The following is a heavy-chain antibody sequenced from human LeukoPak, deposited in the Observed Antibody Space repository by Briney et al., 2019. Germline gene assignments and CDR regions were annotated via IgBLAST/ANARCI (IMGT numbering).Heavy chain of an antibody. CDR3: ARVVGLNEWEPHY. Sequence: ASVKVSCKASGYTFTSYGISWVRQAPGQGLEWMGWISAYNGNTNYAQKLQGRVTMTTDISTSTAYMELRNLRSDDTAVYYCARVVGLNEWEPHYWGQGTLVTVSS. CDR1: GYTFTSYG. J-gene: IGHJ4*02. D-gene: IGHD1-14*01. CDR2: ISAYNGNT. V-gene: IGHV1-18*01.